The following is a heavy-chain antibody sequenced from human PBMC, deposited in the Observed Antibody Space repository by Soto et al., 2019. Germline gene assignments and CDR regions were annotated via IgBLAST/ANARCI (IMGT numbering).Heavy chain of an antibody. Sequence: GESLKISCKGSGYSFTSYWISWVRQMPGKGLEWMGRIDPSDSYTNYSPSFQGHVTISADKSISTAYLQWSSLKASDTAVYYCARAMDIGMASKDNWFDPWGQGTLVTVFS. J-gene: IGHJ5*02. CDR1: GYSFTSYW. CDR2: IDPSDSYT. D-gene: IGHD2-2*03. V-gene: IGHV5-10-1*01. CDR3: ARAMDIGMASKDNWFDP.